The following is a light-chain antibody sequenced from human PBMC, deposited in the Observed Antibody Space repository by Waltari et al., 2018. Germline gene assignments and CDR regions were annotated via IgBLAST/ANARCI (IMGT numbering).Light chain of an antibody. V-gene: IGKV3-15*01. J-gene: IGKJ3*01. Sequence: EIVMTQSPATLSVSPGERATLSCRASQRVRSNLAWYQHKPGQAPRLLIYGASTRATGIPARFSGSESGTEFTLTISSLQSEDSAVYYCQHYNNWPLTFGPGTKVDIK. CDR2: GAS. CDR1: QRVRSN. CDR3: QHYNNWPLT.